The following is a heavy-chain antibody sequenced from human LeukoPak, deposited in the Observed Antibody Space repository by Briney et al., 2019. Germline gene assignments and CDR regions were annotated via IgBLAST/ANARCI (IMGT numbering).Heavy chain of an antibody. V-gene: IGHV3-33*01. CDR1: GFTFSSYG. CDR2: IWYDGSNK. Sequence: GGSLRLSCAASGFTFSSYGMHWVRQAPGKGLEWVAVIWYDGSNKYYADSVKGRFTISRDNSKNTLYLQMNSLRAEDTAVYYCAREAVAGVEKTFLSYWGQGTLVTVSS. J-gene: IGHJ4*02. CDR3: AREAVAGVEKTFLSY. D-gene: IGHD6-19*01.